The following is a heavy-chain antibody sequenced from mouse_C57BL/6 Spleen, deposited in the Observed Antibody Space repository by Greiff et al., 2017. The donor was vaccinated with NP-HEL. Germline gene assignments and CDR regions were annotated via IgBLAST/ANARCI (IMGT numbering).Heavy chain of an antibody. J-gene: IGHJ2*01. CDR1: GYTFTSYW. CDR2: LDPSDSYT. V-gene: IGHV1-69*01. Sequence: VQLQQPGAELVMPGASVKLSCKASGYTFTSYWMHWVKQRPGQGLEWIGELDPSDSYTNYNQKFKGKSTLTVDKSSSTAYMQLSSLTSEDSAVYYCAKDYEGYFDYWGQGTTLTVSS. D-gene: IGHD1-1*01. CDR3: AKDYEGYFDY.